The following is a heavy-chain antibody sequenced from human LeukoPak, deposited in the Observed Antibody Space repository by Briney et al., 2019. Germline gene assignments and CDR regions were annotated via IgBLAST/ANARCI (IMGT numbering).Heavy chain of an antibody. CDR2: ISYSGNT. D-gene: IGHD6-13*01. CDR3: ARQGGYIAPLAL. J-gene: IGHJ4*02. V-gene: IGHV4-59*08. CDR1: GGPISSYY. Sequence: SETLSLTCTVSGGPISSYYWSWIRQPPGKGLEWIGYISYSGNTNYNPSLKSRVTISVDTSKNQFSLKLTSVTAADTAVYYCARQGGYIAPLALWGQGTLVTVSS.